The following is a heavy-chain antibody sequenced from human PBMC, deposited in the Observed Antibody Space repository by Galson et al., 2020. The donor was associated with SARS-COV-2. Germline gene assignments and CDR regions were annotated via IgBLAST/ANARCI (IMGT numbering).Heavy chain of an antibody. J-gene: IGHJ4*02. Sequence: GESLKISCVASGFTFSSFEMNWVRQAPGKGLEWVSYISNSGTTMYYADSVKGRFTISRDNAKNSLYLHVNSLRAEDTAVYYCARDLAGNWNDRWGQGTLVTVSS. V-gene: IGHV3-48*03. CDR1: GFTFSSFE. D-gene: IGHD1-1*01. CDR3: ARDLAGNWNDR. CDR2: ISNSGTTM.